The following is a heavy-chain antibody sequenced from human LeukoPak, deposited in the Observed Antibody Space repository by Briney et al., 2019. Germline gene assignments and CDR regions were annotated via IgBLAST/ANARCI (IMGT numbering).Heavy chain of an antibody. D-gene: IGHD6-19*01. CDR2: INHSGST. V-gene: IGHV4-34*01. Sequence: SETLSLTCAVYGGSFSGYYWSWIRQPPGKGLEWIGEINHSGSTNYNPSLKSRVTISVDTSKNQFSLKLSSVTAADTAAYYCASRTEVYSSGWCVRWFDPWGQGTLVTVSS. CDR1: GGSFSGYY. CDR3: ASRTEVYSSGWCVRWFDP. J-gene: IGHJ5*02.